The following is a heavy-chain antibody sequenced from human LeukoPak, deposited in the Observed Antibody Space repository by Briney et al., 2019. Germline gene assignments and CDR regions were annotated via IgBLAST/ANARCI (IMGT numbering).Heavy chain of an antibody. CDR3: AREGRRRCGYVGLDQ. Sequence: GGSLTLSCAASGFTLSPYGMHWVRQAPGKGLEWVAVIWDDTIKKYYADSVKGRFTISRDNSKHTLYLPMNGLRDGGGAVYYCAREGRRRCGYVGLDQWGRGTLV. V-gene: IGHV3-33*01. CDR2: IWDDTIKK. J-gene: IGHJ4*02. CDR1: GFTLSPYG. D-gene: IGHD1-1*01.